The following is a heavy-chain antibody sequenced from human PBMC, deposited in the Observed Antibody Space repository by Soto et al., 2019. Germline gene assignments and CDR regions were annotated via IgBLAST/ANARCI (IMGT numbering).Heavy chain of an antibody. Sequence: VGSLRLSCAASGFTFSSYGMHWVRQAPGKGLEWVAVISYDGSNKYYADSVKGRFTISRDNSKNTLYLQMNSLRAEDTAVYYCAKVTTVPTYYYYGMDVWGQGTTVTVSS. CDR3: AKVTTVPTYYYYGMDV. J-gene: IGHJ6*02. V-gene: IGHV3-30*18. D-gene: IGHD4-17*01. CDR2: ISYDGSNK. CDR1: GFTFSSYG.